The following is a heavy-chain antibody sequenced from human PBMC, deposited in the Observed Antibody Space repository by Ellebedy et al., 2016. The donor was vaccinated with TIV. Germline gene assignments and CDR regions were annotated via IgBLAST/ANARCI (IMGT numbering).Heavy chain of an antibody. CDR3: VRDKMVDATTGSKFDY. CDR1: GFTFSNYA. Sequence: GGSLRLXCAASGFTFSNYAMSWVRQAPGKGLEWVATIKQDGSEKYYVASVTGRFTISRDNAKKSLYLQMNSLRAEGTDTAVYYCVRDKMVDATTGSKFDYWGQGTLVTVSS. D-gene: IGHD2-15*01. V-gene: IGHV3-7*01. J-gene: IGHJ4*02. CDR2: IKQDGSEK.